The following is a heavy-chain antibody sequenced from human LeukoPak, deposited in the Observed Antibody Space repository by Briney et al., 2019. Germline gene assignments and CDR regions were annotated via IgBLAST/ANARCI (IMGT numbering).Heavy chain of an antibody. CDR2: IYPGDSDT. CDR3: VRRYPGSGSPRWAFDI. D-gene: IGHD3-10*01. CDR1: GYSFTTYW. J-gene: IGHJ3*02. Sequence: GESLKISCKGSGYSFTTYWIGWVRQMPGKGLEWMGIIYPGDSDTRYSPSFQGQVTISADKSISTAYLQWSSLKASDTVMYYCVRRYPGSGSPRWAFDIWGQGTMVTVSS. V-gene: IGHV5-51*01.